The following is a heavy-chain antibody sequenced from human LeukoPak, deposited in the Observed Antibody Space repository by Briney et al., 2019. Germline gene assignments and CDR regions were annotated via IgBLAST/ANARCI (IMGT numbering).Heavy chain of an antibody. D-gene: IGHD2-2*01. J-gene: IGHJ4*02. CDR1: GFTFSSYA. Sequence: GGSLRLSCAASGFTFSSYAMHWVRQAPGKGLEWVAVISYDGSNKYYADSVKGRFTISRDNSKNTLYLQMNSLRAEDTAVYYCAREDIVVVTLDYWGKGTLVTVSS. V-gene: IGHV3-30-3*01. CDR3: AREDIVVVTLDY. CDR2: ISYDGSNK.